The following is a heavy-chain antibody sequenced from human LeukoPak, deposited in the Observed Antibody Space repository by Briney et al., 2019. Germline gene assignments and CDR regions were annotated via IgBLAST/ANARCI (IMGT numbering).Heavy chain of an antibody. CDR1: GGTFSSYA. D-gene: IGHD3-22*01. CDR2: IIPIFGTT. J-gene: IGHJ5*02. CDR3: ARGTLAPLAYDSSGYRPFDP. Sequence: SVKVSCKASGGTFSSYAISWVRQAPGQGLEWMGGIIPIFGTTNYAQKFQGRVTITTDESTSTAYMELSSLRSEDTAVYYCARGTLAPLAYDSSGYRPFDPWGQGTLVTVSS. V-gene: IGHV1-69*05.